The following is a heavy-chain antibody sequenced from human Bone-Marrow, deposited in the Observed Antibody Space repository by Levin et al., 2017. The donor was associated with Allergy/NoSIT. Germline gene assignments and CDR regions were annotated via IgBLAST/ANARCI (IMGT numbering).Heavy chain of an antibody. V-gene: IGHV3-23*01. Sequence: GGSLRLSCAASGFAFSSYTLTWVRQAPGKGLEWVAAICGSGDCTFYADSVKGRFTISRDNSRNTLYLQMHSLRPDDTAVYYCAKLGIVVAETDYWGQGTQVTVSS. J-gene: IGHJ4*02. D-gene: IGHD3-22*01. CDR2: ICGSGDCT. CDR3: AKLGIVVAETDY. CDR1: GFAFSSYT.